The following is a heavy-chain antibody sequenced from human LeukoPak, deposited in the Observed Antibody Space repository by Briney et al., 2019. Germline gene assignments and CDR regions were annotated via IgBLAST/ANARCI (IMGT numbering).Heavy chain of an antibody. Sequence: ASVTVSFTASGGIFRSFAISWVRQAPGQGLEWMGEIIPIFNTTNYAQKFQGRVILTTDESSSTAYMELSSLTSEDTAVYFCASGSYWGLRNSRYYLASWGQGTLVTVSS. CDR1: GGIFRSFA. CDR3: ASGSYWGLRNSRYYLAS. D-gene: IGHD5-12*01. V-gene: IGHV1-69*05. J-gene: IGHJ4*02. CDR2: IIPIFNTT.